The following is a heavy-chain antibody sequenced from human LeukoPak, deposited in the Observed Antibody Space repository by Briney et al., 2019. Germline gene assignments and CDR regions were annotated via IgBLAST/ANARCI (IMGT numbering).Heavy chain of an antibody. CDR3: ASGAWATRLNS. Sequence: SETLSLTCAVCGESLNYYYWRWIRQSPGKGLEWIGDIFDGKTINYNPSLKSRVTISAATSSQQFSLSLRSVTAADTAVYFCASGAWATRLNSWAQGALVIVSS. CDR1: GESLNYYY. J-gene: IGHJ4*02. V-gene: IGHV4-34*12. D-gene: IGHD5-24*01. CDR2: IFDGKTI.